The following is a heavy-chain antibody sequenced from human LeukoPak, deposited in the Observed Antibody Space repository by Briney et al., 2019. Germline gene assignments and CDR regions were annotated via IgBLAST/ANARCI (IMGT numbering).Heavy chain of an antibody. J-gene: IGHJ4*02. Sequence: SETLSLTCAVYGGSFSGYYWSWIRQPPGKGLEWIGYIYYSGSTNYNPSLKSRVTISVDTSKNQFSLKLSSVTAADTAVYYCARDRYYYDSSGYYYIDYWGQGTLVTVSS. D-gene: IGHD3-22*01. CDR1: GGSFSGYY. CDR3: ARDRYYYDSSGYYYIDY. V-gene: IGHV4-59*12. CDR2: IYYSGST.